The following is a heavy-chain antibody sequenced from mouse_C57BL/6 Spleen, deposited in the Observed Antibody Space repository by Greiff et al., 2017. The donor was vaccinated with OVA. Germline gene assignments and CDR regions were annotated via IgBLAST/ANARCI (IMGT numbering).Heavy chain of an antibody. V-gene: IGHV1-64*01. CDR1: GYTFTSYW. CDR2: IHPNSGST. D-gene: IGHD2-5*01. J-gene: IGHJ4*01. CDR3: AREVYYSNYYYAMDY. Sequence: QVQLQQPGAELVKPGASVKLSCKASGYTFTSYWMHWVKQRPGQGLEWIGMIHPNSGSTNYNEKFKSKATLTVDKSSSTSYMQLSILTSEDSAVYYCAREVYYSNYYYAMDYWGQGTSVTVSS.